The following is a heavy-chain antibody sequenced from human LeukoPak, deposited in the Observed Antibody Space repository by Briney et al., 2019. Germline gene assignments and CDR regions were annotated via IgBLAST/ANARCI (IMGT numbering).Heavy chain of an antibody. J-gene: IGHJ4*02. CDR1: GGSISSGGYS. V-gene: IGHV4-31*03. Sequence: SETLSLTCTVSGGSISSGGYSWSWIRQHPGKGLEWIGYIYYSGSTYYNPSLKSRVTISVDTSKNQFSLKLSSVTAADTAVYYCASTSVVTRGLGYWGQGTLVTVSS. CDR3: ASTSVVTRGLGY. CDR2: IYYSGST. D-gene: IGHD2-21*02.